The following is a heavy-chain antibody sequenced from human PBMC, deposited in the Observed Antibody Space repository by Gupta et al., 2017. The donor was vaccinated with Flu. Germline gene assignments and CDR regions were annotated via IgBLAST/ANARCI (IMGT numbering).Heavy chain of an antibody. Sequence: EVQLVESGGDLVQPGGSLRLSCASSGFTFSTSWMHWVRQAPGKGLVWVARINSDGSGTSYADSLKGRFTISRDNAKNTLYLQMHSLGAEDTAVYHCVRDRGFGAPLDYWGQGTLVTVSS. CDR2: INSDGSGT. D-gene: IGHD3-10*01. CDR3: VRDRGFGAPLDY. J-gene: IGHJ4*02. V-gene: IGHV3-74*01. CDR1: GFTFSTSW.